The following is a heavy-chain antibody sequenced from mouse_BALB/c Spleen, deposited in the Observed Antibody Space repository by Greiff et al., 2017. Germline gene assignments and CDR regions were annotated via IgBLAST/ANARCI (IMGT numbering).Heavy chain of an antibody. J-gene: IGHJ4*01. CDR2: INSNGGST. D-gene: IGHD2-4*01. Sequence: EVMLVESGGGLVKLGGSLKLSCAASGFTFSSYYMSWVRQTPEKRLELVAAINSNGGSTYYPDTVKGRFTISRDNAKNTLYLQMSSLKSEDTALYYCARQDYDYDGSAMDYWGQGTSVTVSS. V-gene: IGHV5-6-2*01. CDR3: ARQDYDYDGSAMDY. CDR1: GFTFSSYY.